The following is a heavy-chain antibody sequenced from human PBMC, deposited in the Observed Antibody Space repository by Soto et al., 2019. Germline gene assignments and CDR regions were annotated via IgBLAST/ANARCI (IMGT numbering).Heavy chain of an antibody. CDR1: GFTFSNYA. CDR3: ARTYRTDWYYFDY. V-gene: IGHV3-30-3*01. CDR2: TSYNGNNK. Sequence: GGSLRLSCAASGFTFSNYAMHWARQAPGKGLEWVAVTSYNGNNKYYADSVKGRFTISRDNSKNTMYLQMNSLRTEDTAVYYCARTYRTDWYYFDYWGRGTLVTVSS. D-gene: IGHD3-9*01. J-gene: IGHJ4*02.